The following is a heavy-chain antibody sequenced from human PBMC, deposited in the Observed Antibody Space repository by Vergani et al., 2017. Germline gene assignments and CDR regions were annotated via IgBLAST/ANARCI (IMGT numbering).Heavy chain of an antibody. J-gene: IGHJ6*03. V-gene: IGHV4-34*01. CDR2: IDHTGRP. CDR1: GGSFTSYH. D-gene: IGHD4-11*01. CDR3: ARVNTETNGHLYYYYYMDV. Sequence: QVQLQQWGGGLLKPSETLSLTCVVNGGSFTSYHWTWIPQSPGEGLEWVGDIDHTGRPDYNPSLKSRLPMSVDKYRNQFSLTLNSVTATDTAIYFCARVNTETNGHLYYYYYMDVWGQGTAVTVS.